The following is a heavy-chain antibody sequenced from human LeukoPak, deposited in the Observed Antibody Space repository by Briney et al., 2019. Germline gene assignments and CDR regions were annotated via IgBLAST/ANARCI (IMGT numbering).Heavy chain of an antibody. CDR1: GYTFTSNA. V-gene: IGHV7-4-1*02. J-gene: IGHJ4*02. D-gene: IGHD2-8*01. CDR3: ASFFCTSALCYYLDY. CDR2: INTNTGNP. Sequence: ASVKVSCKASGYTFTSNALGWVRQAPGQGLEWMGWINTNTGNPTYAQGFTGRFVFSLDTSDNTAYLQISSLQAEDTAVYSCASFFCTSALCYYLDYWGQETLVSVSS.